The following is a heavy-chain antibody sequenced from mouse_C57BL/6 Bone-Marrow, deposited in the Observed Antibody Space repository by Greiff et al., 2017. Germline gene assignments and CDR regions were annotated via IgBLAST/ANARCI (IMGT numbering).Heavy chain of an antibody. J-gene: IGHJ2*01. D-gene: IGHD2-5*01. V-gene: IGHV1-72*01. CDR3: ASLYYSNYEFDY. CDR2: IDPNSGGT. CDR1: GYTFTSYW. Sequence: QVQLQQPGAELVKPGASVKLSCKASGYTFTSYWMHWVKQRPGRGLEWIGRIDPNSGGTKYNEKFKSKATLTVDKPSSTAYMPLSSLTSEDSAVYYCASLYYSNYEFDYWGQGTTLTVSS.